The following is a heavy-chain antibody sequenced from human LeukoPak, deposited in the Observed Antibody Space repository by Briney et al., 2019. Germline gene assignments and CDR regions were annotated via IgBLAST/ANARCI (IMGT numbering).Heavy chain of an antibody. V-gene: IGHV1-18*01. CDR2: ISAYNGNT. D-gene: IGHD6-13*01. Sequence: ASVKVSCKASGYTFTSCGISWVRQAPGQGLEWMGWISAYNGNTNYAQKLQGRVTMTTDTSTSTAYMELRSLRSDDTAVYYCARLAAAADADWFDPWGQGTLVTVSS. CDR1: GYTFTSCG. CDR3: ARLAAAADADWFDP. J-gene: IGHJ5*02.